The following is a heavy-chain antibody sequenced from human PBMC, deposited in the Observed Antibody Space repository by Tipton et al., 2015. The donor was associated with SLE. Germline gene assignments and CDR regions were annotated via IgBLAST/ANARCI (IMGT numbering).Heavy chain of an antibody. CDR2: INHSGST. Sequence: TLSLTCAVYDGSLSGYFWSWIRQSPGKGIEWIGEINHSGSTKYSSSLRSRVTISVDPFKNQFSLKLRSVPASDVAVYYCARGSYDLSPTGVSPNPRYFDYWGQGTLVTVSS. CDR3: ARGSYDLSPTGVSPNPRYFDY. D-gene: IGHD3-3*01. CDR1: DGSLSGYF. V-gene: IGHV4-34*01. J-gene: IGHJ4*02.